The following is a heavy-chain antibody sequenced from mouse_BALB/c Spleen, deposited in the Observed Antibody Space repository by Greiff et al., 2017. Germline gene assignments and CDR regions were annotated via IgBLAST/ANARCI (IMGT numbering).Heavy chain of an antibody. CDR1: GYSITSGYY. Sequence: EVQRVESGPGLVKPSQSLSLTCSVTGYSITSGYYWTWIRQFPGNKLEWMGYISYDGSNNYNPSLKNRISITRDTSKNQFFLKLNSVTTEDTATYYCASRGVRHAMDYWGQGTSVTVSS. V-gene: IGHV3-6*02. J-gene: IGHJ4*01. D-gene: IGHD1-2*01. CDR2: ISYDGSN. CDR3: ASRGVRHAMDY.